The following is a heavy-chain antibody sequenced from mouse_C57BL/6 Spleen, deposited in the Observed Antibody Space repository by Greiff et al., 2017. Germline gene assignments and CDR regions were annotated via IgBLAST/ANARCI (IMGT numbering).Heavy chain of an antibody. V-gene: IGHV5-6*02. CDR3: ARRGHYYGSSYRYFDV. Sequence: DVKLVESGGDLVKPGGSLKLSCAASGFTFSSYCMSWVRQTPDKRLEWVATISSGGSYTYYPDSVKGRFTISRDNAKNTLYLQMSSLKSEDTAMYYFARRGHYYGSSYRYFDVWGTGTTVTVSS. CDR2: ISSGGSYT. D-gene: IGHD1-1*01. J-gene: IGHJ1*03. CDR1: GFTFSSYC.